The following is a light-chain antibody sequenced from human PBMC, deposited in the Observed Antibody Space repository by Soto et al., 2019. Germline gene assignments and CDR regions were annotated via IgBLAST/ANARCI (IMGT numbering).Light chain of an antibody. V-gene: IGLV2-14*01. CDR3: SSYTSSTPYV. CDR1: SSDVGGYNY. CDR2: DVI. J-gene: IGLJ1*01. Sequence: QSVLTQPASVTGSPGQSITISCTGTSSDVGGYNYVSWYQQHPGKAPKLMIYDVINRPSGVSNRFSGSKSGNTASLTISGLQAEDEADYYCSSYTSSTPYVFGTGTKVT.